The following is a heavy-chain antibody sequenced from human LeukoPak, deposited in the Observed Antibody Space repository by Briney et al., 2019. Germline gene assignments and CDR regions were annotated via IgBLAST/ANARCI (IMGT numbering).Heavy chain of an antibody. CDR1: GFAFIRYN. CDR2: VTSGDYK. CDR3: ARDLRISGMDV. J-gene: IGHJ6*03. V-gene: IGHV3-21*01. Sequence: GGSLRLSCAASGFAFIRYNMNWVPQAPGKGLEWVASVTSGDYKYYADSLKGRFTISRDNAEDSLYLQMDSLSVGDTAVYYCARDLRISGMDVWGKGTTVTVSS. D-gene: IGHD2/OR15-2a*01.